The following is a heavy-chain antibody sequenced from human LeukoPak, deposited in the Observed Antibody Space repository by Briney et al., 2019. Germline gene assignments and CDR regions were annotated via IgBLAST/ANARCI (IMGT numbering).Heavy chain of an antibody. J-gene: IGHJ4*02. V-gene: IGHV1-2*06. CDR3: ARDSKDDYVWGSYRYSFDY. CDR2: INPNSGGT. D-gene: IGHD3-16*02. Sequence: ASVKVSCKASGYTFTGYYMHWVRQAPGQGLEWMGRINPNSGGTNYAQKSQGRVTMTRDTSISTAYMELSRLRSDDTAVYYCARDSKDDYVWGSYRYSFDYWGQGTLVTLSS. CDR1: GYTFTGYY.